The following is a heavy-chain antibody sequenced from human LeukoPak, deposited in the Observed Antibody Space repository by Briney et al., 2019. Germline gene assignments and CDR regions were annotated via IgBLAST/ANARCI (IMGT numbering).Heavy chain of an antibody. J-gene: IGHJ4*02. Sequence: GGSLRLSCAASGFTVSSNYMSWVRQAPGKGLEWVSYINSIGSTIYYADSVKGRFTISRDNAKNSLYLQMNSLRAEDTAVYYCARTVGATDSLDYWGQGTLVTVSS. CDR1: GFTVSSNY. V-gene: IGHV3-11*04. CDR3: ARTVGATDSLDY. CDR2: INSIGSTI. D-gene: IGHD1-26*01.